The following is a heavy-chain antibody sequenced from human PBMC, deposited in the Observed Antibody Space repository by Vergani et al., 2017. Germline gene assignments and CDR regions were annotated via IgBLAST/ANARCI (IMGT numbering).Heavy chain of an antibody. CDR1: GGSFSGYY. Sequence: QVQLQQWGAGLLKPSETLSLTCAVYGGSFSGYYWSWIRQPPGKGLEWIGEINHSGSTNYNPSLKSRVTMSVDTSKNQFSLKLRSVTAADTAVHFCARVMYRDEASTGYRLEGMDIWGQGTTVTISS. D-gene: IGHD3-9*01. CDR2: INHSGST. V-gene: IGHV4-34*01. J-gene: IGHJ6*02. CDR3: ARVMYRDEASTGYRLEGMDI.